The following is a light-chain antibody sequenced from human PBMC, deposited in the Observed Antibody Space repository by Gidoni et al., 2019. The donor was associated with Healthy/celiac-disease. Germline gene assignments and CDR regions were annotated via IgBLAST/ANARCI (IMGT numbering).Light chain of an antibody. CDR1: QRISSY. CDR3: QQSYSTPLT. CDR2: AAS. Sequence: DLQMTQSPSFLSAAVVDRVTITCRASQRISSYLNWYQQKPGKAPKLLIYAASSLQSGVPSRFSGSGSGTDFTLTISSLQPEDFATYYCQQSYSTPLTFGGGTKVEIK. V-gene: IGKV1-39*01. J-gene: IGKJ4*01.